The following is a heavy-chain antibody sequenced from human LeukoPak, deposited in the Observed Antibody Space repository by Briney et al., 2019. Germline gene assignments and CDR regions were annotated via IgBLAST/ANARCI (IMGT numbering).Heavy chain of an antibody. D-gene: IGHD3-3*01. V-gene: IGHV1-18*01. Sequence: GASVKVSCKASGYTFTSYGISWVRQAPGQGLEWMGWISAYNGNTNYAQKLQGRVTMTRDTSTSTVYMELSSLRSEDTAVYYCARVKIFGVVYYFDYWGQGTLVTVS. CDR1: GYTFTSYG. CDR2: ISAYNGNT. CDR3: ARVKIFGVVYYFDY. J-gene: IGHJ4*02.